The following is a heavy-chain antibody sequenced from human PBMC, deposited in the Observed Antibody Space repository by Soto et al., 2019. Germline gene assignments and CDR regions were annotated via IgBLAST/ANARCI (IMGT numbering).Heavy chain of an antibody. CDR3: ARGDSTDCSNGVCSFFYNHDMDV. J-gene: IGHJ6*02. CDR2: INPKSGGT. CDR1: GYSFTDYH. Sequence: QVQLVQSGAEVKKPGASVKVSCKASGYSFTDYHIHWVRQAPGQGLEWLGRINPKSGGTSTAQKFQGWVTMTTDQSLSPASMELTRLTADDTAIYYCARGDSTDCSNGVCSFFYNHDMDVWGQGTTVTVSS. V-gene: IGHV1-2*04. D-gene: IGHD2-8*01.